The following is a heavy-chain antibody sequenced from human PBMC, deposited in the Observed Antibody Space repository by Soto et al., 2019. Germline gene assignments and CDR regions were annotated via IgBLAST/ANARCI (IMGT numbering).Heavy chain of an antibody. V-gene: IGHV3-11*01. J-gene: IGHJ6*03. D-gene: IGHD1-7*01. CDR1: GFTFSDYY. CDR3: ARVSTGTTSFFGYYYYYMDV. Sequence: GGSLRLSCAASGFTFSDYYMSWIRQAPGKGLEWVSYISSSGSTIYYADSVKGRFTISRDNAKNSLYLQMNSLRAEDTAVYYCARVSTGTTSFFGYYYYYMDVWGKGTTVTVSS. CDR2: ISSSGSTI.